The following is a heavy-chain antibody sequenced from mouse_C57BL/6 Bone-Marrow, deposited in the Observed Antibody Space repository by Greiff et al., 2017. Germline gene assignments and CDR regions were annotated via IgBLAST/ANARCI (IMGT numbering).Heavy chain of an antibody. J-gene: IGHJ4*01. CDR2: IDPENGDT. CDR1: GFNIKDDY. Sequence: VQLKESGAELVRPGASVKLSCTASGFNIKDDYMHWVKQRPEQGLEWIGWIDPENGDTEYASKFQGKATITADTSSNTAYLQLSSLTSEDTAVYYCTTTMVSYYAMDYWGQGTSVTVSS. D-gene: IGHD2-2*01. CDR3: TTTMVSYYAMDY. V-gene: IGHV14-4*01.